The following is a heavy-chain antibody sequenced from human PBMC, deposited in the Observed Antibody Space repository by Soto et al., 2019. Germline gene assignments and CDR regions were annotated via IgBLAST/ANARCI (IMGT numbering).Heavy chain of an antibody. V-gene: IGHV5-51*01. Sequence: GESRKISWQCSGYRFTSFWIGWVRPMPGKGLEWMGIAQPGHSDTRYSPSFQGHVTISADESTNTAYLQWSSLRASDTAMYFCARHGYSSSWYPDHWGQGTLVTGS. D-gene: IGHD6-13*01. CDR3: ARHGYSSSWYPDH. CDR2: AQPGHSDT. CDR1: GYRFTSFW. J-gene: IGHJ4*02.